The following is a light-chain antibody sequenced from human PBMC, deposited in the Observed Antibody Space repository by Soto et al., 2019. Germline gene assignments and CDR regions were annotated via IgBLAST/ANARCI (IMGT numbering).Light chain of an antibody. Sequence: QSVLTQPPSVSGVPGQRVTISCTGSSSNIGAGHDVHWYQHLPGTTPKLLIYGNGNRPSGVPDRFSGSKSGTSASLAITGLQAEDEADYYCQSYDSSLSGSEVFGTGTKLTVL. CDR2: GNG. CDR1: SSNIGAGHD. CDR3: QSYDSSLSGSEV. J-gene: IGLJ1*01. V-gene: IGLV1-40*01.